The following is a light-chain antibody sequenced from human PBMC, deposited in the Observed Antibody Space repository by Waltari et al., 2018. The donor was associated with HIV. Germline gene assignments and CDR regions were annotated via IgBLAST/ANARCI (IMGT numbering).Light chain of an antibody. CDR2: EDN. CDR1: SGNLASHY. J-gene: IGLJ3*02. V-gene: IGLV6-57*01. Sequence: NFMLTQPHSVSESPGKTVTISCTRSSGNLASHYVHWYQQRPGRSPTTVIYEDNQRPSGVPDRFSGSIDSSSNSASLTISGLRTEDEADHYCHSFDSHSGVFGGGTKLTVL. CDR3: HSFDSHSGV.